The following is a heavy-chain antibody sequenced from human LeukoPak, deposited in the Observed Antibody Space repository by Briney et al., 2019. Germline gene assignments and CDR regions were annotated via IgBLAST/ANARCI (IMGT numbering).Heavy chain of an antibody. V-gene: IGHV4-4*07. J-gene: IGHJ3*02. D-gene: IGHD3-22*01. Sequence: SETLSLTCTVSGGSISSYYWSWIRQPAGKGLEWIGRIYTSGSTNYNPSLKSRVTMSVDTSKNQFSLKLSSVTAADTAVYYCARIQYYYDSSGLAVYDAFDIWGQGTMVTVSS. CDR2: IYTSGST. CDR3: ARIQYYYDSSGLAVYDAFDI. CDR1: GGSISSYY.